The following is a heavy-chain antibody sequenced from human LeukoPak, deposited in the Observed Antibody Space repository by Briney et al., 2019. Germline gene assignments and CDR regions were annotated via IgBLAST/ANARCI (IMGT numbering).Heavy chain of an antibody. D-gene: IGHD6-6*01. CDR1: GGSFSGYY. CDR3: ARGGLSIAARPGDFQH. J-gene: IGHJ1*01. CDR2: INHSGST. Sequence: PSETLSLTCAVYGGSFSGYYWSWIRQPPWKGLEWIGEINHSGSTNYNPSLKSRVTISVDTSKNQFSLKLSSVTAADTAVYYCARGGLSIAARPGDFQHWGQGTLVTVSS. V-gene: IGHV4-34*01.